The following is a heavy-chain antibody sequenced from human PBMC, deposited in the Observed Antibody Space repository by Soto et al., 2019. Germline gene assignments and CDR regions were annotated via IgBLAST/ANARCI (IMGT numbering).Heavy chain of an antibody. CDR3: ERRGTTVPYYYGMDV. CDR1: GYSFTSYW. Sequence: PGESLKISCKGSGYSFTSYWIGWVRQMPGKGLEWMGIIYPGDSDTRYSPSFQGQVTISADKSISTAYLQWSSLKASETAMYYCERRGTTVPYYYGMDVWGQGTTVTVSS. D-gene: IGHD4-17*01. J-gene: IGHJ6*02. CDR2: IYPGDSDT. V-gene: IGHV5-51*01.